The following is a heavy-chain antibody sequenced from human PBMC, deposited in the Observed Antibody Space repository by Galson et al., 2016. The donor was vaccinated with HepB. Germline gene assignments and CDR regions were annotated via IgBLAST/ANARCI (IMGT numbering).Heavy chain of an antibody. D-gene: IGHD4-17*01. J-gene: IGHJ6*02. CDR2: ISSSSYI. CDR1: GFTFSSYS. CDR3: ARDFGDYFTPWYYYFGVDV. Sequence: SLRLSCAASGFTFSSYSMNWVRQAPGKGLEWVSSISSSSYIYYADSVKGRFTISRDNAKNSLYLQMNSLRAEDTAVYYCARDFGDYFTPWYYYFGVDVWGQGTTVTVSS. V-gene: IGHV3-21*01.